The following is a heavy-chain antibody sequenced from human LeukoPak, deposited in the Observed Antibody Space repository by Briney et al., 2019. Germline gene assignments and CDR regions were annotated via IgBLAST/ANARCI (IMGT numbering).Heavy chain of an antibody. J-gene: IGHJ4*02. V-gene: IGHV1-69*06. D-gene: IGHD5-24*01. CDR1: GGTFSSYA. CDR3: ASSDRDGYNYYFDY. CDR2: IIPIFGTA. Sequence: GASVKVSCEASGGTFSSYAISWVRQAPGQGLEWMGGIIPIFGTANYAQKFQGRVTITADKSTSTAYMELSSLRSEDTAVYYCASSDRDGYNYYFDYWGQGTLVTVSS.